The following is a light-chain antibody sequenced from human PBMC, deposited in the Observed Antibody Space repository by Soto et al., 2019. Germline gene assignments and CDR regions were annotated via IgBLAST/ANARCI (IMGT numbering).Light chain of an antibody. CDR1: SSDVGAYNY. V-gene: IGLV2-8*01. CDR2: EVN. Sequence: QSALTQPPSASGSPGQSVTISCTGTSSDVGAYNYVSWYQQHPGKAPKLMIYEVNKRPSGVPDRFSGSKSGNTASLTVSGLRAEDEADYYCSSYAGSNKVFGGGTKVTVL. J-gene: IGLJ3*02. CDR3: SSYAGSNKV.